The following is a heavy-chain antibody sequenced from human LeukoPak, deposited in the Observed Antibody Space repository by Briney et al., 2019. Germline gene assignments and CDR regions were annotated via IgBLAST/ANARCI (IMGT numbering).Heavy chain of an antibody. CDR1: GGTFSSYA. D-gene: IGHD2-2*01. J-gene: IGHJ6*02. CDR2: IIPIFGIA. CDR3: ASLLGYCSSTSCYGDSYYYYGMDV. Sequence: SVKVSCKASGGTFSSYAISWVRQAPGQGLEWMGRIIPIFGIANYAQKFQGRVTITADKSTSTAYMELSSLRSEDTAVYYCASLLGYCSSTSCYGDSYYYYGMDVWGQGTTVTVSS. V-gene: IGHV1-69*04.